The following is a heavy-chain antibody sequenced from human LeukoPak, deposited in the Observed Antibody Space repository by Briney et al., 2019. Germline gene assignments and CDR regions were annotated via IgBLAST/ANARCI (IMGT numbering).Heavy chain of an antibody. Sequence: SETLSLTCTVSGGSISSSDYYWGWIRQPPGKGLEWIGSIYYGGSTYYNPSLRSRVTISVDSSMNQFSLKLSFVTTADTAVYYCARALGYCSGGSCTRGYNWFDPWGQGTLVTVPS. CDR2: IYYGGST. CDR3: ARALGYCSGGSCTRGYNWFDP. J-gene: IGHJ5*02. CDR1: GGSISSSDYY. V-gene: IGHV4-39*01. D-gene: IGHD2-15*01.